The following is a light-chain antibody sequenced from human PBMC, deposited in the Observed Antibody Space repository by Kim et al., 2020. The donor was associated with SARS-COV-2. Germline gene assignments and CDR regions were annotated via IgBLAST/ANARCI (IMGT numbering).Light chain of an antibody. CDR3: SSYTTSSTLVV. V-gene: IGLV2-14*03. J-gene: IGLJ2*01. CDR2: DVN. Sequence: QSVLTQPASVSGSPGQSITISCTGTSSDVGAYNFVSWYQQHPGRAPKLMIYDVNTRPSGVSTRFSGSKSGNTASLTVSGLQAEDEADYYCSSYTTSSTLVVFGGGTQLTVL. CDR1: SSDVGAYNF.